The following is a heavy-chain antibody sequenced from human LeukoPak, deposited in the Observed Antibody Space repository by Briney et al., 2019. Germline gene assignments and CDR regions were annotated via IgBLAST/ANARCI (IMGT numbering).Heavy chain of an antibody. CDR2: ISDSSSYT. V-gene: IGHV3-11*03. Sequence: GGSLRLSCAASGFTFSDYYMSWIRQAPGKGLEWVSYISDSSSYTDYADSVKGRFTISRDNSKNSLYLQMNSLRAEDTAVYYCAKGTVRYCSGGSCYPFDFWGQGTLVTVSS. CDR3: AKGTVRYCSGGSCYPFDF. J-gene: IGHJ4*02. D-gene: IGHD2-15*01. CDR1: GFTFSDYY.